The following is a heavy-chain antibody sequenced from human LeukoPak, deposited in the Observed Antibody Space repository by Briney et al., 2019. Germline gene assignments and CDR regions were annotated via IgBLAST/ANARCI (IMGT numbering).Heavy chain of an antibody. V-gene: IGHV3-20*04. CDR1: GFTFDDYG. Sequence: GGSLRLSCAASGFTFDDYGMSWVRQAPGKGLEWVSGINWNGGSTGYADSVKGRFTISRDNAKNSLYLQMNSLRAEDTALYYCARDSRNNYGSGSYYSDYWGQGTLVTVSS. CDR3: ARDSRNNYGSGSYYSDY. CDR2: INWNGGST. D-gene: IGHD3-10*01. J-gene: IGHJ4*02.